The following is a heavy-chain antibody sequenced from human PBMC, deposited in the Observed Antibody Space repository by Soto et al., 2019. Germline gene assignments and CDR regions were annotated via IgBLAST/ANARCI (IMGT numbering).Heavy chain of an antibody. V-gene: IGHV4-34*01. CDR1: GGSFSGYY. CDR2: INHSGRT. Sequence: SETLSLTCAVYGGSFSGYYWSWIRQPPGKGLGWIGEINHSGRTNYNPPPKSRVTISVDTYKNQFSRELSSVTAADPAVYYCARVGGWLQLPPYYYGMDVWGQGTTVTVSS. D-gene: IGHD5-12*01. CDR3: ARVGGWLQLPPYYYGMDV. J-gene: IGHJ6*02.